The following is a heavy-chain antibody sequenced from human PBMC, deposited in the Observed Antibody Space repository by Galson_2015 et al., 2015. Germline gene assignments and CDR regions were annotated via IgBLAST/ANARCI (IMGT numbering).Heavy chain of an antibody. Sequence: SVKVSCKASGYTFTGYYMHWVRQAPGQGLEWMGWINPNSGGTNYAQKFQGWVTMTRDTSISTAYMELSRLRSDDTAVYYCARDRSRDSSGYSFSDWGQGTLVTVSS. V-gene: IGHV1-2*04. D-gene: IGHD3-22*01. CDR3: ARDRSRDSSGYSFSD. CDR1: GYTFTGYY. CDR2: INPNSGGT. J-gene: IGHJ4*02.